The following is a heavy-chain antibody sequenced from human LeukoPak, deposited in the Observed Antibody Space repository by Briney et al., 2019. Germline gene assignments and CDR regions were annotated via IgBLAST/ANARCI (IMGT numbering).Heavy chain of an antibody. D-gene: IGHD1-14*01. CDR2: IYYSGST. Sequence: KTSETLSLTCTVSGGSISSYYWSWIRQPPGKGLEWIGYIYYSGSTNYNPSLKSRVTISVDTSKNQFSLKLSSVTAADTAVYYCARGRPTGWFDPWGQGTLVTVSS. J-gene: IGHJ5*02. CDR3: ARGRPTGWFDP. V-gene: IGHV4-59*01. CDR1: GGSISSYY.